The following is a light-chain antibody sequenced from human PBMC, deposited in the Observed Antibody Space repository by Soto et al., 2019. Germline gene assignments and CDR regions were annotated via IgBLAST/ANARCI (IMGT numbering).Light chain of an antibody. V-gene: IGLV2-8*01. CDR3: SSYAGSDNFEV. CDR1: RSDVGDYNY. Sequence: QSALTQPPSASGSPGQSVTISCTGTRSDVGDYNYVSWYQQHPGKAPKLLIYEVTKRPSGVPDRFSGSKSANTASLTVSGLQAEDEADSYCSSYAGSDNFEVFGGGTQLTVL. CDR2: EVT. J-gene: IGLJ2*01.